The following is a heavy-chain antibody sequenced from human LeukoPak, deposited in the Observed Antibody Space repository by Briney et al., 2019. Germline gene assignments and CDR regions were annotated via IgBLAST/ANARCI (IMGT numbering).Heavy chain of an antibody. D-gene: IGHD3-10*01. CDR1: GYTFSSYG. CDR3: ARGSVSMVRGVIIQARGYYYYGMDV. V-gene: IGHV1-18*01. J-gene: IGHJ6*02. CDR2: ISAYNGNT. Sequence: GGSVRVSCKASGYTFSSYGMSWVRQAPGQGLEWMGWISAYNGNTNYAQKLQGRVTMTTDTSTSTAYMELRSLRSDDTAVYYCARGSVSMVRGVIIQARGYYYYGMDVWGQGTTVTVSS.